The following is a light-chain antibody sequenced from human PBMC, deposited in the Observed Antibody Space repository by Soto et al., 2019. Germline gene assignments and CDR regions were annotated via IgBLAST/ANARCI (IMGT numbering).Light chain of an antibody. CDR1: QSVSSNY. CDR3: QQYGTSPWT. CDR2: TAS. J-gene: IGKJ1*01. Sequence: EIVLTQSPGTLSLSPGERATLSCRASQSVSSNYLAWYQQKPGQAPRLLIYTASGRATGIPDRFSGSGSGTHFTLTISRVEPEDVAVYYCQQYGTSPWTFGQGTKVEIK. V-gene: IGKV3-20*01.